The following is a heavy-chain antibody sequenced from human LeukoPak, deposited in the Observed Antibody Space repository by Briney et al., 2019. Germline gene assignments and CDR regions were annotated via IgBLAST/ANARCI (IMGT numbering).Heavy chain of an antibody. CDR3: AKDQTATPYNRFDP. V-gene: IGHV3-30*18. D-gene: IGHD5-18*01. CDR2: ISYDGSNK. Sequence: PGRSLRLSCAASGFTFSSYGMHWVRQAPGKGLEWVAVISYDGSNKYYADSVKGRFTISRDNSKNTLYLQMNSLRAEDTAVYYCAKDQTATPYNRFDPWGQGTLVNGPS. J-gene: IGHJ5*02. CDR1: GFTFSSYG.